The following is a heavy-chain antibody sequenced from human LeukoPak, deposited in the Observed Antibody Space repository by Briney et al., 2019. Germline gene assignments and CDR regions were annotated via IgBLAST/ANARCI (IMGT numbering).Heavy chain of an antibody. J-gene: IGHJ4*02. D-gene: IGHD1-26*01. Sequence: GESLKISGKGSGYSFTSYLIAWVRQMPGKGLEWMAIIYPGDSETRYSQSFQGQATISANKSITTAYLQWSSLKASDTAMYYCARRSSGGSYWDWGQGTLVTVSS. CDR3: ARRSSGGSYWD. CDR1: GYSFTSYL. V-gene: IGHV5-51*01. CDR2: IYPGDSET.